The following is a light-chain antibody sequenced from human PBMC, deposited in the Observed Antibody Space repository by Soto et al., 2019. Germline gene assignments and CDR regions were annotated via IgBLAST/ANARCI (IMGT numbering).Light chain of an antibody. CDR1: QSIGNY. CDR2: ATS. V-gene: IGKV3-11*01. Sequence: EVVLTQSPATLSLSPGEGATLSCRASQSIGNYLAWYQQKPGQAPRLLIYATSNRATGIPARFSGSGSGTDFTLTISSLQPEDFAVYYCQQSSSWPFTFGPGTKVDIK. CDR3: QQSSSWPFT. J-gene: IGKJ3*01.